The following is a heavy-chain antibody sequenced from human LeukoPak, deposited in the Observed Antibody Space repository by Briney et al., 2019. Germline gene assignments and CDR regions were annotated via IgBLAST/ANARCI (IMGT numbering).Heavy chain of an antibody. V-gene: IGHV3-73*01. CDR2: IRSRANGYAT. J-gene: IGHJ4*02. CDR3: IRHLEDLDY. CDR1: GYTLTELS. Sequence: ASVKVSCKVSGYTLTELSIHWVRQASGKGLEWVGRIRSRANGYATAYAASVKGRFTISRDDSKNTAYLQMNSLKADDTAVYYCIRHLEDLDYWGQGTLVTVSS.